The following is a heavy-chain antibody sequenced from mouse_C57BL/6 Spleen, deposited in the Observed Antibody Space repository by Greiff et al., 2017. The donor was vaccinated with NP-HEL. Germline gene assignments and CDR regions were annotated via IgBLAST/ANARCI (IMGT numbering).Heavy chain of an antibody. D-gene: IGHD2-3*01. V-gene: IGHV1-55*01. CDR1: GYTFTSYW. J-gene: IGHJ3*01. CDR2: IYPGSGST. CDR3: ARGGIYDGYYRFAY. Sequence: QVQLKQPGAELVKPGASVKMSCKASGYTFTSYWITWVKQRPGQGLEWIGDIYPGSGSTNYNEKFKSKATLTVDTSSSTAYMQLSSLTSEDSAVYYCARGGIYDGYYRFAYWGQGTLVTVSA.